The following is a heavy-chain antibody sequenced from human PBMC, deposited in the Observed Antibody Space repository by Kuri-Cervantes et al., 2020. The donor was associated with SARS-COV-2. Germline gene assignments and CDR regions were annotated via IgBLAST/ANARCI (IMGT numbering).Heavy chain of an antibody. CDR2: IKSKTDGGTT. D-gene: IGHD2-2*01. CDR1: GFTFSNAW. CDR3: AKRSCSSTSCYPRHNYYYGMDV. J-gene: IGHJ6*02. V-gene: IGHV3-15*07. Sequence: GESLKISCAASGFTFSNAWMNWVRQAPGKGLEWVGRIKSKTDGGTTDYAAPVKGRFTISRDDSKNTLYLQLNSLRAEDTAVYYCAKRSCSSTSCYPRHNYYYGMDVWGQGTTVTVSS.